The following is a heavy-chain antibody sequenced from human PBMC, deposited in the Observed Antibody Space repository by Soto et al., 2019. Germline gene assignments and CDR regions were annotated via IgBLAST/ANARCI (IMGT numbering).Heavy chain of an antibody. J-gene: IGHJ4*02. Sequence: QVQLVQSGAEVKKPGSSVKVSCKASGGTFSSYTISWVRQAPGQGLEWMGRIIPSLGIANYAQKFQGRVTITADKYTSTDYMELSSLRSEDTAVYYCARRYNPIDYWGQGTMVNVSS. V-gene: IGHV1-69*02. CDR3: ARRYNPIDY. CDR2: IIPSLGIA. CDR1: GGTFSSYT. D-gene: IGHD1-20*01.